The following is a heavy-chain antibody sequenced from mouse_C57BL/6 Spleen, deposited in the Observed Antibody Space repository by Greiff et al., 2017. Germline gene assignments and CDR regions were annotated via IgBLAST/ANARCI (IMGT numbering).Heavy chain of an antibody. J-gene: IGHJ1*03. CDR3: ARGYYGSPYWYFDV. CDR1: GFTFSDYG. Sequence: EVKLQESGGGLVKPGGSLKLSCAASGFTFSDYGMHWVRQAPEKGLEWVAYISSGSSTIYYADTVKGRFTISRDNAKNTLFLQMTSLRSEDTAMYYCARGYYGSPYWYFDVWGTGTTVTVSS. V-gene: IGHV5-17*01. CDR2: ISSGSSTI. D-gene: IGHD1-1*01.